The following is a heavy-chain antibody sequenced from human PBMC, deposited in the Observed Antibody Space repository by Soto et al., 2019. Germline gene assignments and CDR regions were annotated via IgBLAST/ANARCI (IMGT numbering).Heavy chain of an antibody. V-gene: IGHV3-53*02. Sequence: EVQLVETGGGLIQPGGSLRLSCAASGFTVSTNYMSWVLQAPGKGLEWVSLIYSGGSTYYADSVKGRFTISSDNSKNTLYLQMNSLRAEDTAVYYCARRSSGYPYYFDYWGQGTLVTVSS. CDR1: GFTVSTNY. CDR3: ARRSSGYPYYFDY. CDR2: IYSGGST. D-gene: IGHD3-22*01. J-gene: IGHJ4*02.